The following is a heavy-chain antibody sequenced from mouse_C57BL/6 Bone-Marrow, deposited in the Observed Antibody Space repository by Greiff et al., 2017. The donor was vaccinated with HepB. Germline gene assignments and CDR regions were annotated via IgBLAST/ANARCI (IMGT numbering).Heavy chain of an antibody. CDR2: IDPANGNT. V-gene: IGHV14-3*01. D-gene: IGHD2-4*01. Sequence: EVQLQESVAELVRPGASVKLSCTASGFNIKNTYMHWVKQRPEQGLEWIGRIDPANGNTKYAPKFQGKATITADTSSNTAYLQLSSLTSEDTAIYYCARVYDYDGGPPWFAYWGQGTLVTVSA. CDR1: GFNIKNTY. J-gene: IGHJ3*01. CDR3: ARVYDYDGGPPWFAY.